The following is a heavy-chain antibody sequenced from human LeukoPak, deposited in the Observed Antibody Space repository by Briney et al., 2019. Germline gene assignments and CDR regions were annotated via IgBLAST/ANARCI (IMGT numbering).Heavy chain of an antibody. J-gene: IGHJ6*02. Sequence: GGSLRLSCAASGFTFDDYAMHWVRQAPGKGLEWVSGISGSGGSTYYADSVKGRFTISRDNSKNTLYLQMNSLRAEDTAVYYCAKGGSYYGMDVWGQGTTVTVSS. CDR1: GFTFDDYA. V-gene: IGHV3-23*01. D-gene: IGHD3-10*01. CDR3: AKGGSYYGMDV. CDR2: ISGSGGST.